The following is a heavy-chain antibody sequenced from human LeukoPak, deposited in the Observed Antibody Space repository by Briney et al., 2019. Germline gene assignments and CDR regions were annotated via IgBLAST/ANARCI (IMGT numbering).Heavy chain of an antibody. Sequence: SQTLSLTCAISGDSVSSNSAAWNWIRQSPSRGLEWLGRTYYRSKWYNDYAVSVKSRITINPDTSKDQFSLQLNSVTPEDTAVYYCARADSSSWQDNWFDPWDQGTLVTVSS. V-gene: IGHV6-1*01. CDR1: GDSVSSNSAA. CDR3: ARADSSSWQDNWFDP. J-gene: IGHJ5*02. CDR2: TYYRSKWYN. D-gene: IGHD6-13*01.